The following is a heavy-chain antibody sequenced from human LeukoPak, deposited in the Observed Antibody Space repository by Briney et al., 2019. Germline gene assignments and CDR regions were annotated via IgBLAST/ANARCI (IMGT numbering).Heavy chain of an antibody. CDR1: GFTFSGSW. V-gene: IGHV3-7*03. CDR3: AKDEGLVPNFDY. CDR2: INQDGSEK. D-gene: IGHD3/OR15-3a*01. J-gene: IGHJ4*02. Sequence: PGGSLRLSCAASGFTFSGSWMSWVRQAPGKGLEWVANINQDGSEKYYVDSVKGRFTISRDNSKNTLYLQMNSLRAEDTAVYYCAKDEGLVPNFDYWGQGTLVTVSS.